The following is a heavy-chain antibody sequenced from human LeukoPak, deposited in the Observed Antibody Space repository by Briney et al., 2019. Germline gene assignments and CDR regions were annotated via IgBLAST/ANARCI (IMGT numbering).Heavy chain of an antibody. CDR1: GFNFNNAW. CDR3: VKDGV. CDR2: IKSKSDGGTT. Sequence: KPGGSLNLSCAASGFNFNNAWMNWVRQAPGKGLEWVGRIKSKSDGGTTDNAAPVKGRFTISKDDSKNTLFLQMNSLKTEDTAMYYCVKDGVWGQGTLVTVSS. D-gene: IGHD3-3*01. V-gene: IGHV3-15*01. J-gene: IGHJ4*02.